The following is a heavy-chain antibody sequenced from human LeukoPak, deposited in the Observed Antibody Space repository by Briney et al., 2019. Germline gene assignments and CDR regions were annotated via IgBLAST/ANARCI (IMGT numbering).Heavy chain of an antibody. CDR3: ARTVWFGELSGYYMDV. D-gene: IGHD3-10*01. V-gene: IGHV4-61*02. CDR1: GGSISRGSYY. Sequence: PSETLSLTCTVSGGSISRGSYYWSWIRQPAGKGLEWIGRIYTSGSTNYNPSLKSRVTISVDTSKNQFSLKLSSVTAADTAVYYCARTVWFGELSGYYMDVWGKGTTVTISS. J-gene: IGHJ6*03. CDR2: IYTSGST.